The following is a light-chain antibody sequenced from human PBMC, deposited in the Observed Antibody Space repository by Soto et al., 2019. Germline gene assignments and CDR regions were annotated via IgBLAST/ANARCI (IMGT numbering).Light chain of an antibody. J-gene: IGKJ1*01. V-gene: IGKV3-20*01. CDR1: QSVSSSY. Sequence: LSPGTVSLYIGERATLSCRASQSVSSSYLAWYQQKPGQAPRLLIYGASSRATGIPDRFSGSGSGTDFTLTISRLEPADFAVYYCQQFRTFCQGAKVDIK. CDR2: GAS. CDR3: QQFRT.